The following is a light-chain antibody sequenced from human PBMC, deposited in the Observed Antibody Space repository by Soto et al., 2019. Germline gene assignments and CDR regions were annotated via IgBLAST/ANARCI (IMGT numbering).Light chain of an antibody. CDR1: QSVSSK. J-gene: IGKJ5*01. CDR2: GAS. Sequence: EIVMTQSPATLSVSPGEGATLACRASQSVSSKLAWYQQKPGQAPRLLIYGASTRATGIPARFSGSGSGTDFTLTINSLEPEDFAVYYCQQRNVWPPITFGQGTRLEIK. CDR3: QQRNVWPPIT. V-gene: IGKV3-15*01.